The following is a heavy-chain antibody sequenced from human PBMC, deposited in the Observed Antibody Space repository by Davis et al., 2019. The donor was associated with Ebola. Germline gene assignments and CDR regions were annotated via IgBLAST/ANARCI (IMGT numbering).Heavy chain of an antibody. V-gene: IGHV4-39*07. CDR2: IYHSGST. CDR3: ARANLGYCSGGSCSNYYFDY. D-gene: IGHD2-15*01. Sequence: SETLSLTCTVSGGSISSSSYYWGWIRQPPEKGLEWIGEIYHSGSTNYNPSLKSRVTISVDKSKNQFSLKLSSVTAADTAVYYCARANLGYCSGGSCSNYYFDYWGQGTLVTVSS. J-gene: IGHJ4*02. CDR1: GGSISSSSYY.